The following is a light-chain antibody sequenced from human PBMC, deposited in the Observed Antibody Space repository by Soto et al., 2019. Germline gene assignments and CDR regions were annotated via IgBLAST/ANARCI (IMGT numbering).Light chain of an antibody. J-gene: IGKJ3*01. CDR2: GAS. CDR3: QQSYRAPLT. Sequence: DIQMTQSPSSLSASVGDRVTITCRASQSISNYLNWYQQKPGKAPKLLIYGASSLQSGVPSRFTGGGSGTDSTLTISSLQPEDFAAYYCQQSYRAPLTFGPGTKVDIK. CDR1: QSISNY. V-gene: IGKV1-39*01.